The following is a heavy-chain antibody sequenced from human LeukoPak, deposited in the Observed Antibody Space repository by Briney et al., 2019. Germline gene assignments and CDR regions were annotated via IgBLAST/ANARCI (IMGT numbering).Heavy chain of an antibody. CDR3: ARRRKNCSGGSCLLDAFDI. Sequence: SGTLSLTCAVSGGSISSSNWWSWVRQPPGKGLEWIGEINHSGSTNYNPSLKSRVTISVDTSKNQFSLKLSSVTAADTAVYYCARRRKNCSGGSCLLDAFDIWGQGTMVTVSS. V-gene: IGHV4-4*02. D-gene: IGHD2-15*01. CDR2: INHSGST. J-gene: IGHJ3*02. CDR1: GGSISSSNW.